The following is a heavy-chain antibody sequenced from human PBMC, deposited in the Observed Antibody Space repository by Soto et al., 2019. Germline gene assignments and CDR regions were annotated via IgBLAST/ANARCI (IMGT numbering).Heavy chain of an antibody. Sequence: PYETLSLTCTVSGGSVSSGSYYWSWIRHHPGRGLQWIRYIYYTWNTSYNPSLKSRLDISVDTSKNQFSLMLTACTVAVTAVYYCGREPTSDNYHGHWGQGTLVTASS. D-gene: IGHD3-3*01. CDR2: IYYTWNT. CDR1: GGSVSSGSYY. J-gene: IGHJ4*02. CDR3: GREPTSDNYHGH. V-gene: IGHV4-31*03.